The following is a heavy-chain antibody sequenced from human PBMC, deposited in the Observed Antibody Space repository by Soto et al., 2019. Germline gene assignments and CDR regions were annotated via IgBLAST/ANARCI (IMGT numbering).Heavy chain of an antibody. V-gene: IGHV4-30-4*01. CDR2: IYYSGSA. CDR3: ARTSYYDGPSDAFDI. CDR1: GGSISSGDYY. D-gene: IGHD3-22*01. J-gene: IGHJ3*02. Sequence: SETLSLTCTVSGGSISSGDYYWSWIRQPPGKGLEWIGYIYYSGSAYYNPSLKSRVSISVETSKNQFSLRLRSVTAADTAVYHCARTSYYDGPSDAFDIWGQGTMVTVSS.